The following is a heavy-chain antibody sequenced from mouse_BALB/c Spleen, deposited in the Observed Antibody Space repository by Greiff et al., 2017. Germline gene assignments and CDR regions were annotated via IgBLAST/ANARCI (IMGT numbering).Heavy chain of an antibody. V-gene: IGHV5-4*02. J-gene: IGHJ1*01. Sequence: VKLVESGGGLVKPGGSLKLSCAASGFTFSDYYMYWVRQTPEKRLEWVATISDGGSYTYYPDSVKGRFTISRDNAKNNLYLQMSSLKSEDTAMYYCARDGHYYGSSYGYFDVWGAGTTVTVSS. D-gene: IGHD1-1*01. CDR2: ISDGGSYT. CDR3: ARDGHYYGSSYGYFDV. CDR1: GFTFSDYY.